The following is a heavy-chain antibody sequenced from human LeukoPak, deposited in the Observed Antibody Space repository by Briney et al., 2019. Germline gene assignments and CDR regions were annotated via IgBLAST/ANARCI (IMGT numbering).Heavy chain of an antibody. V-gene: IGHV4-59*01. Sequence: PPEALSLTCTVSGGSISSYYWSWIRQPPGKGLEWIGYIYYSGSTNYNPSLKSQVTISVDTSKNQFSLKLSSVTAADTVVYYWTRSVNAQGGYLGLCYWGQGTLVTVSS. CDR1: GGSISSYY. D-gene: IGHD5-18*01. J-gene: IGHJ4*02. CDR3: TRSVNAQGGYLGLCY. CDR2: IYYSGST.